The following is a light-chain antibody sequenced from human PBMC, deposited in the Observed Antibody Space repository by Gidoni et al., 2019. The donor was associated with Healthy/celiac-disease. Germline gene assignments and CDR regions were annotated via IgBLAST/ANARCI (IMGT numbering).Light chain of an antibody. CDR2: AAS. V-gene: IGKV1-39*01. J-gene: IGKJ1*01. Sequence: DIQMTQSPSSLSASVVDRVTITCRASQSISSYLNWYQQKPGKAPKLLIYAASSLQSGVPSRFSGSGSGTDFTLTISSLQPEDFATYYCQQSYSTPWTFXQXTKVEIK. CDR3: QQSYSTPWT. CDR1: QSISSY.